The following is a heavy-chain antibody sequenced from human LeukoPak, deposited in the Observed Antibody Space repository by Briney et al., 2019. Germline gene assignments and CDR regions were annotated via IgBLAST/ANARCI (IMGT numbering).Heavy chain of an antibody. J-gene: IGHJ5*01. CDR3: AKDAVRGSGRINWFDS. CDR2: ITGVGGST. V-gene: IGHV3-23*01. CDR1: GFTFGSYA. D-gene: IGHD3-10*01. Sequence: GGSPRLSCATSGFTFGSYALTWVRQAPGKGLEWVSGITGVGGSTYYADSVKGRFTVSRDSSKNTLYLQMNSLRDEDTAAYYCAKDAVRGSGRINWFDSWGQGTLVTVSS.